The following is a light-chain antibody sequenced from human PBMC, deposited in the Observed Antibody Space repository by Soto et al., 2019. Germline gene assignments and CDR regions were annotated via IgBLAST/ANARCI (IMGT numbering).Light chain of an antibody. CDR1: QSVNSF. Sequence: EIVLTQSPATLSLSPGERATLSCRASQSVNSFLAWYQQKPGQAPRLLIYDASNRATGVPTRFSGSRSGAEFTLTINSLQSEDFAVYYCQPYNNWPLTFGGGTKVDIK. J-gene: IGKJ4*01. V-gene: IGKV3-11*01. CDR3: QPYNNWPLT. CDR2: DAS.